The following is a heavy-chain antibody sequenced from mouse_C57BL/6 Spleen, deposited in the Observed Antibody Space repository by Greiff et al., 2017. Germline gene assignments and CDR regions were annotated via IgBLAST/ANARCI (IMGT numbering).Heavy chain of an antibody. CDR2: INPGSGGT. V-gene: IGHV1-54*01. D-gene: IGHD2-4*01. CDR3: ASFDYDDARRRNYAMDY. J-gene: IGHJ4*01. Sequence: QVQLKQSGAELVRPGTSVKVSCKASGYAFTNYLIEWVKQRPGQGLEWIGVINPGSGGTNYNEKFKGKATLTADKSSSTAYMQLSSLTSEYAAVYFCASFDYDDARRRNYAMDYWGQGTSVTVSS. CDR1: GYAFTNYL.